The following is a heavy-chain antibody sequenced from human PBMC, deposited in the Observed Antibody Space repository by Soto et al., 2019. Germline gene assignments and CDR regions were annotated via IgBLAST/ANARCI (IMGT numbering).Heavy chain of an antibody. CDR1: GYSISSGYY. CDR2: IYHSGTT. J-gene: IGHJ5*02. CDR3: ARGSATVTPGWFDP. Sequence: SETLSLTCAVSGYSISSGYYWGWIRQPPGKGLEWIASIYHSGTTYHNPSLKSRVTISVDTSKNQFSLKLSSVIAADTAVYYCARGSATVTPGWFDPWGQGSLVTVSS. V-gene: IGHV4-38-2*01. D-gene: IGHD4-17*01.